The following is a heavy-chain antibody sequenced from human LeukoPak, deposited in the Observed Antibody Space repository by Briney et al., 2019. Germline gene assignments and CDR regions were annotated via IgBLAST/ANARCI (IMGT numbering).Heavy chain of an antibody. D-gene: IGHD6-19*01. J-gene: IGHJ5*02. CDR3: ARGGRYSSGKWFDT. Sequence: ASVKVSCKASGYTFTGYYMHWVRPAPGQGRGWMGGIKPKSGGWNYEQKSPGRVTITRDTSKSTAYMELRRLRSDDTAVYYCARGGRYSSGKWFDTWGQRTLVSASS. CDR2: IKPKSGGW. V-gene: IGHV1-2*02. CDR1: GYTFTGYY.